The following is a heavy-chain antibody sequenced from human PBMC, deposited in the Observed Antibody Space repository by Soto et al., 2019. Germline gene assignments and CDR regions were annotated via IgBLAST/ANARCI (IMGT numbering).Heavy chain of an antibody. CDR1: GGTFSSYA. D-gene: IGHD1-26*01. J-gene: IGHJ6*02. V-gene: IGHV1-69*01. Sequence: QVQLVQSGAEVKKPGSSVKVSCKASGGTFSSYAISWVRQAPGQGLEWMGGIIPIFGTANYAQKFQGRVTITADESTSTAYMELNSLRSEDTAVYYCARDVQGGRGLGFSMDVWGQGTTVTVSS. CDR2: IIPIFGTA. CDR3: ARDVQGGRGLGFSMDV.